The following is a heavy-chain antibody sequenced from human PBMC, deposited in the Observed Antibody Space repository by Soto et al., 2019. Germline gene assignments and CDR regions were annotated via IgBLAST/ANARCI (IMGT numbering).Heavy chain of an antibody. CDR3: ARAPSHYDEYARNTWLDP. D-gene: IGHD4-17*01. V-gene: IGHV4-38-2*01. J-gene: IGHJ5*02. CDR1: GYSISSSYY. CDR2: IYHSGST. Sequence: PSETLSLTCAVSGYSISSSYYWGWIRQPPGKGLEWTGSIYHSGSTYYNPSLKSRVTISVDTSKNQFSLKLSSVTAADTAVYFCARAPSHYDEYARNTWLDPWRQGTLVSVSS.